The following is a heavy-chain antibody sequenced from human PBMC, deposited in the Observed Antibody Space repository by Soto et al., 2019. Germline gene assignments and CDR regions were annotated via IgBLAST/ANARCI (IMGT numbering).Heavy chain of an antibody. CDR2: IYYSGST. Sequence: SETLSLTCPVSGGSISSYYWSWIRQPPGKGLEWIGYIYYSGSTNYNPSLKSRVTISVDTSKNQFSLKLSSVTAADTAVYYCARRGGTYYDFWSGYYGMDVWGQGTTVTVSS. V-gene: IGHV4-59*08. CDR1: GGSISSYY. CDR3: ARRGGTYYDFWSGYYGMDV. D-gene: IGHD3-3*01. J-gene: IGHJ6*02.